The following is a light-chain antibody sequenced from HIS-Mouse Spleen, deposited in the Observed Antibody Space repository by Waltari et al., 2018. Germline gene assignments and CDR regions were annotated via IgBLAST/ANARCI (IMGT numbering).Light chain of an antibody. Sequence: SYELTQPSSVSVSPGQTARITCSGDVLKKKYARWFQQKPGQAPVLVIYKDRGRPSGIPERFSGSSSGTTVTLTISGAQVEDEADYYCYSAADNNVVFGGGTKLTVL. V-gene: IGLV3-27*01. CDR2: KDR. CDR3: YSAADNNVV. CDR1: VLKKKY. J-gene: IGLJ2*01.